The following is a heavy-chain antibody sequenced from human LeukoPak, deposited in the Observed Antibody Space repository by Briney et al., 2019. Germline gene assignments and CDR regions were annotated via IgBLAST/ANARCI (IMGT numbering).Heavy chain of an antibody. D-gene: IGHD3-22*01. CDR2: INPNSGGT. V-gene: IGHV1-2*04. J-gene: IGHJ4*02. CDR1: GYTFTGYY. Sequence: ASVKVSCKASGYTFTGYYMHWVRQAPGQGLEWMGRINPNSGGTNYAQKFQGWVTMTRDTSISTAYMELSRLRSDDTAVYYCARVYDSSGYEGDYWGQGTLVTVSS. CDR3: ARVYDSSGYEGDY.